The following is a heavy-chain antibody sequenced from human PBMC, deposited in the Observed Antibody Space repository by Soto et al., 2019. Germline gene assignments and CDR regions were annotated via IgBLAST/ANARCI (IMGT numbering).Heavy chain of an antibody. CDR1: GFTFSGYE. D-gene: IGHD3-3*01. CDR3: AREVTVFGVIIPTTMDV. Sequence: PGGSLRLSCAASGFTFSGYEMNWVRQAPRKGLEWISYISGSGTTIYYADSVKGRFTISRDNAKKSLYLQMNSLRAEDTAVYYCAREVTVFGVIIPTTMDVWGQGTTVTVSS. CDR2: ISGSGTTI. V-gene: IGHV3-48*03. J-gene: IGHJ6*02.